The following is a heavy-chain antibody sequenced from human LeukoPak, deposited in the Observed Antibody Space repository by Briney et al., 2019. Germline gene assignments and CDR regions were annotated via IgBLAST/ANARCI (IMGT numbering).Heavy chain of an antibody. CDR2: NYNSGTT. CDR1: GGSISTYY. CDR3: ARERASAGPHFDH. Sequence: SETLSHTCDVSGGSISTYYWSWIRQPPGRGLEWIGYNYNSGTTNYNPSLRSRVTVSVDRSKNQFSLRLTSVTAADTAVYYCARERASAGPHFDHWGRGILVTVSS. V-gene: IGHV4-59*01. D-gene: IGHD6-13*01. J-gene: IGHJ4*02.